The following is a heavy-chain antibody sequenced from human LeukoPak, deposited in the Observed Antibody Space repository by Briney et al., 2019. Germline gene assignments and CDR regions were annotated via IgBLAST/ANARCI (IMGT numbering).Heavy chain of an antibody. J-gene: IGHJ4*02. D-gene: IGHD3-10*01. CDR3: ATRGY. CDR1: GGSISSGY. V-gene: IGHV4-59*08. CDR2: IYNSGSN. Sequence: SDTLSLTCTVAGGSISSGYWQWIRQPPGKGLEWIGYIYNSGSNNYNPSLRSRVTISIDTSKNQSSLKLTSVTAADTAVYYCATRGYWGQGTLVTVSS.